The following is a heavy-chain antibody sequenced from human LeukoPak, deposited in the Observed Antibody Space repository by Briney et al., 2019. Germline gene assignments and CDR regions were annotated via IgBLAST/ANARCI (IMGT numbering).Heavy chain of an antibody. CDR2: MNPNSGNT. CDR1: GYTFTSYD. V-gene: IGHV1-8*01. CDR3: ARGHSYYYGSGNYINWFDP. J-gene: IGHJ5*02. Sequence: ASVKVSCKASGYTFTSYDINWVRQATGQGLEWMGWMNPNSGNTGYAQKFQGRVTMTRNTSISTAYMELSSLRSEDTAVYYCARGHSYYYGSGNYINWFDPWGQGTLVTVSS. D-gene: IGHD3-10*01.